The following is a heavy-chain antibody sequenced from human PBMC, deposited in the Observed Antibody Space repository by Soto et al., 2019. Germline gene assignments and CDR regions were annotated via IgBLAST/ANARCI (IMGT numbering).Heavy chain of an antibody. V-gene: IGHV3-11*06. D-gene: IGHD3-22*01. CDR3: ARERNNYYDSSGFEY. Sequence: GWSLRLSCAASGFTFSDYYMSLIRQAPGKGLEWVSYISSSSSYTNYADSVKGRFTISRDNAKNSLYLQMNSLRAEDTAVYYCARERNNYYDSSGFEYWGKGTLVTVSS. CDR2: ISSSSSYT. CDR1: GFTFSDYY. J-gene: IGHJ4*02.